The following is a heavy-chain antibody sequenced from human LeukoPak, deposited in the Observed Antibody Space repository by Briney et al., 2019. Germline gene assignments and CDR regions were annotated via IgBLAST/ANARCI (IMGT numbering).Heavy chain of an antibody. J-gene: IGHJ6*04. V-gene: IGHV3-23*01. CDR1: GFTFSSYA. D-gene: IGHD3-3*01. CDR2: ISGSGGST. Sequence: PGGSLRLSCAASGFTFSSYAMSWVRQAPGKGLVWVSAISGSGGSTYYADSVKGRFTISRDNSKNTLYLQMNSLRAEDTAVYYCAKKILDFWSGMDVWGKGTTVTVSS. CDR3: AKKILDFWSGMDV.